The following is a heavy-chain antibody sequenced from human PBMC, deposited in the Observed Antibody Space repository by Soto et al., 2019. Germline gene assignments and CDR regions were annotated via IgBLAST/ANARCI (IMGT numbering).Heavy chain of an antibody. CDR2: ISYDGSNK. D-gene: IGHD6-19*01. CDR3: AKVSEWLDVRAFDY. J-gene: IGHJ4*02. Sequence: PGGSLRLSCAASGFTFSSYGMHWVRQAPGKGLEWVAVISYDGSNKYYADSVKGRFTISRDNSKNTLYQQMNSQRAEGTAVYYCAKVSEWLDVRAFDYWGQGTLVTVS. CDR1: GFTFSSYG. V-gene: IGHV3-30*18.